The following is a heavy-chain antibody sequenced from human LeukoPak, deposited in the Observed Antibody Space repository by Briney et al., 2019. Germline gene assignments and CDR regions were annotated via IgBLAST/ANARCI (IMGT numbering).Heavy chain of an antibody. CDR1: TFTFSSYW. CDR3: AREVVVVAANSRFDP. CDR2: IGQDGSEK. V-gene: IGHV3-7*01. Sequence: GGSLRLSCAASTFTFSSYWMSWVRQAPGKGLEWVANIGQDGSEKYYVDSVKGRFTISRDNAKNSLYLQMNSLRAEDTAVYYCAREVVVVAANSRFDPWGQGPLVTVSS. J-gene: IGHJ5*02. D-gene: IGHD2-15*01.